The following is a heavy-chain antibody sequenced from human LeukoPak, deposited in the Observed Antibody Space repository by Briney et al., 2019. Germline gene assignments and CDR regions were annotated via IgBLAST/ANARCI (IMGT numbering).Heavy chain of an antibody. V-gene: IGHV3-15*07. CDR3: ATDFYDST. J-gene: IGHJ5*02. CDR2: IRSNSDGGTI. CDR1: GFTFSSYW. Sequence: PGGSLRLSCAASGFTFSSYWMNWVRQAPGKGLEWVGRIRSNSDGGTIDYAAPVKGRFTLSRDDSKTTLYLQMNSLQTEDTAVYYCATDFYDSTWGQGTLVTVSS. D-gene: IGHD3-22*01.